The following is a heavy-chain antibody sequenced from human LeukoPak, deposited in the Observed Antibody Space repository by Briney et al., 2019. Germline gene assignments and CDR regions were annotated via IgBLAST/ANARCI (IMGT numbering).Heavy chain of an antibody. V-gene: IGHV3-15*01. CDR1: GFTFSSHG. Sequence: GGSLRLSCAASGFTFSSHGMHWVRQTPGKGLEWVGRIKSKTDGGTTDYTAPVKGRFTISRDDSKDTLYLQMSSLRPEDTAVYYCTIETVWGQGTLVTVSS. CDR2: IKSKTDGGTT. D-gene: IGHD4-11*01. J-gene: IGHJ4*02. CDR3: TIETV.